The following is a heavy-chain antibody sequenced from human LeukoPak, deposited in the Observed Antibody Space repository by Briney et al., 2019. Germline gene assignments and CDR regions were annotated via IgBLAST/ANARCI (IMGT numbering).Heavy chain of an antibody. D-gene: IGHD3-3*02. V-gene: IGHV4-59*08. J-gene: IGHJ4*02. CDR2: ISYTGNT. Sequence: TASETLSLTCTVSSDSITNNHWSWIRQSPGKGLEWIGYISYTGNTNYNPSLKSRLTISLDTSKNHFSLTLTSVTAADTALYYCARHIFPEGPPFDSWGPGTLVTVSS. CDR1: SDSITNNH. CDR3: ARHIFPEGPPFDS.